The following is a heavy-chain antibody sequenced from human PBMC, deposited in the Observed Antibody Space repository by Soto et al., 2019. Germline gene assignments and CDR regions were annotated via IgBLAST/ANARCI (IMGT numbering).Heavy chain of an antibody. V-gene: IGHV1-18*01. J-gene: IGHJ5*02. CDR3: ARDWKGAEGFDT. CDR1: GSDFPRSG. D-gene: IGHD1-1*01. Sequence: APVQVSYQAAGSDFPRSGMRLVHQAPGQGPEWMGWISSYNGDTNYAQTFQGGVTMTTDTSTTTSYMELRSLTSDDTAVYLCARDWKGAEGFDTCGQGTLVTVSS. CDR2: ISSYNGDT.